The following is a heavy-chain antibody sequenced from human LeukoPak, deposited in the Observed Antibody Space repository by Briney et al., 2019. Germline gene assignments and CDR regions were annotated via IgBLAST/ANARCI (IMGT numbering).Heavy chain of an antibody. V-gene: IGHV3-30*18. CDR2: ISYDGSNK. CDR3: AKDSAGDYYGSGVKGFDY. Sequence: PGRSLRLSCAASGFTFSSYGMHWVRQAPGKGLEWVAVISYDGSNKYYADSVKGRFTISRDNSKNTLYLQMNSLRAEDTAVYYCAKDSAGDYYGSGVKGFDYWGQGTLVTVSS. CDR1: GFTFSSYG. D-gene: IGHD3-10*01. J-gene: IGHJ4*02.